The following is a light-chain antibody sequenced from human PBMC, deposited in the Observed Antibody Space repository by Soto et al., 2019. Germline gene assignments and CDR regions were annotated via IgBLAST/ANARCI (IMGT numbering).Light chain of an antibody. CDR1: SSDVGGYNY. J-gene: IGLJ7*01. CDR3: SSYAGYNNYV. CDR2: EVS. Sequence: QYALTQPPSASGSPGQSGTISCTGTSSDVGGYNYVSWYQQHPGKAPKLMIYEVSKRPSGVPDRFSGSRSGNTASLTVSGLQAEDEADYYCSSYAGYNNYVFGAGTQLTVL. V-gene: IGLV2-8*01.